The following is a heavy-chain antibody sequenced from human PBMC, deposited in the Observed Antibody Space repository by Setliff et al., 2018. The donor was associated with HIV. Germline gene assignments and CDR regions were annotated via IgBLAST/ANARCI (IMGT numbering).Heavy chain of an antibody. CDR2: IYYSGST. CDR1: GDSISSIDYY. D-gene: IGHD3-22*01. Sequence: SETLSLTCTVSGDSISSIDYYWGWIRQPPGAGLEWIGSIYYSGSTYYNPSLKSRVTISVDTSKNQFSLKLSSVTAADAAVYYCASRVYYYDSSGYLREEGFDPWGQGTLVTVSS. J-gene: IGHJ5*02. V-gene: IGHV4-39*01. CDR3: ASRVYYYDSSGYLREEGFDP.